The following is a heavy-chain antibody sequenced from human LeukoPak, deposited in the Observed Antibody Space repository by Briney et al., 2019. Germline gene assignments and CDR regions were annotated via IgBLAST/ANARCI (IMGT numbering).Heavy chain of an antibody. CDR1: GFTFSSYE. D-gene: IGHD5-18*01. CDR3: ARLAMGGNYFDY. V-gene: IGHV3-48*03. CDR2: ISSSGSTI. J-gene: IGHJ4*02. Sequence: GWCLRLSCAASGFTFSSYEMSWVRRAPGKGLEWVSYISSSGSTIYYADSVKGRFTISRDYAKNSLYLQMNSLRAEDTALYYCARLAMGGNYFDYWGQGTLVTVSS.